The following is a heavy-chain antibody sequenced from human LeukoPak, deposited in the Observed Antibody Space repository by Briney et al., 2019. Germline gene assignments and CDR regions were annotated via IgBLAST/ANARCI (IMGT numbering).Heavy chain of an antibody. V-gene: IGHV4-34*01. Sequence: SETLSLTCAVYGGSFSGYYWSWIRQPPGKGLEWIREINHSGGTNYNPSLKSRVAISVDTSKSQFSLKLSSVTAADTAVYYCARSKVPATGNWFDPWGQGTLVTVSS. CDR1: GGSFSGYY. CDR3: ARSKVPATGNWFDP. J-gene: IGHJ5*02. CDR2: INHSGGT. D-gene: IGHD2-21*02.